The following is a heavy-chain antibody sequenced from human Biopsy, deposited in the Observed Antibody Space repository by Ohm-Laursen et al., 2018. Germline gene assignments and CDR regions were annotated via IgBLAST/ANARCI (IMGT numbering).Heavy chain of an antibody. J-gene: IGHJ4*02. CDR2: FDPEEGQR. Sequence: SSVKVSCKVSGDRFTEFSIHWVRQAPGKGLEWMGGFDPEEGQRTYAQKFQGRLTMTEDTSADTAYMELRGLRSEDAAVYYCAADSENCGGDCYIYWGQGTQVTVSS. D-gene: IGHD2-21*02. CDR3: AADSENCGGDCYIY. CDR1: GDRFTEFS. V-gene: IGHV1-24*01.